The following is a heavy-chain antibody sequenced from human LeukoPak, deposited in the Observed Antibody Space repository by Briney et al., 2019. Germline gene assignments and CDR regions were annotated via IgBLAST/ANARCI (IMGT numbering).Heavy chain of an antibody. CDR1: GYTLTELS. D-gene: IGHD2-15*01. J-gene: IGHJ4*02. Sequence: ASVKVSCKVSGYTLTELSMHWVRQAPGKGLEWMGGFDPEDGETIYAQKFQGRVTLTEDTSTDTAYMELSSLGSKDTAVYYCRVVDYYFDYWGQGTLVTVSS. CDR2: FDPEDGET. CDR3: RVVDYYFDY. V-gene: IGHV1-24*01.